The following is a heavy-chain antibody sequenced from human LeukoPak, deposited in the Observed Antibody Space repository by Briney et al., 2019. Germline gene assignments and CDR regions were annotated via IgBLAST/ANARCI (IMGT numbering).Heavy chain of an antibody. J-gene: IGHJ4*02. CDR1: GFTFSSYN. Sequence: GGSLRLSCAASGFTFSSYNMNWVRQAPGKGLEWVSSITSGSSYIYYADSVKGRFTISRDNAKNSLYLQMNSLRAEDTAVYYCAREGYSPRDGYNFNFDYWGQGTLVTVSS. D-gene: IGHD5-24*01. CDR2: ITSGSSYI. CDR3: AREGYSPRDGYNFNFDY. V-gene: IGHV3-21*01.